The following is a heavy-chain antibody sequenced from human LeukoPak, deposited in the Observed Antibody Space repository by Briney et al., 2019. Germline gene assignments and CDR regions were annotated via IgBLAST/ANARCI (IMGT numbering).Heavy chain of an antibody. CDR1: GGSISSSSYY. CDR3: ARARRAPIWFGELSIGGDNWFDP. CDR2: IYYSGST. Sequence: PSETLSLTCTVSGGSISSSSYYWGWIRQPPGKGLEWLGSIYYSGSTYYNPSLKSRVTISVDTSKNQFSLKLSSVTAADTAVYYCARARRAPIWFGELSIGGDNWFDPWGQGTLVTVSS. D-gene: IGHD3-10*01. V-gene: IGHV4-39*01. J-gene: IGHJ5*02.